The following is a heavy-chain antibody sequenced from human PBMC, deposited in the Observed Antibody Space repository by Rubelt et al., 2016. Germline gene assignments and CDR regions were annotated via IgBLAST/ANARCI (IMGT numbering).Heavy chain of an antibody. J-gene: IGHJ6*02. D-gene: IGHD6-13*01. CDR2: INHSGST. V-gene: IGHV4-34*02. Sequence: QVQLQQWGAGLLKPSETLSLTCAVYGGSFSGYWTWIRQPPGKGLEWIGEINHSGSTNYNPSLKSRVTISVDTSKNQFSRKLSSVTAADTAVYYCARGVAAAGSSYYYGMDVWGQGTTVTVSS. CDR1: GGSFSGY. CDR3: ARGVAAAGSSYYYGMDV.